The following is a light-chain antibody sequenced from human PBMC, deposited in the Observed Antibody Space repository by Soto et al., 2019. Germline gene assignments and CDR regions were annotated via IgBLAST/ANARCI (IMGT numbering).Light chain of an antibody. V-gene: IGKV1-5*03. CDR3: QHYKSYAEA. Sequence: DIQMTQSPSTLSGSVGDRVTITCRASQTISSWLAWYQQKPGKAPKLLIYKASTLKSGVPSRFSGSGSGTEFTLTISSLQPDDFATYYCQHYKSYAEAFGQGTQVELK. J-gene: IGKJ1*01. CDR1: QTISSW. CDR2: KAS.